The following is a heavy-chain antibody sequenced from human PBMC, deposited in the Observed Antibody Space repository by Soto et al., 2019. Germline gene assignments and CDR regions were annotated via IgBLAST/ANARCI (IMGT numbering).Heavy chain of an antibody. V-gene: IGHV3-72*01. CDR1: GFTLSDHY. Sequence: EVQLVESGGDLVQPGVSLRLSCAASGFTLSDHYMDWVRQAPGKGLEWVARTKNKAQSYPIEYAASVKGRFTLSRDDSTNSLNLQINSLKPEDTAMYYCTGWIAARWPWGQGSLVTVSS. CDR2: TKNKAQSYPI. CDR3: TGWIAARWP. J-gene: IGHJ4*02. D-gene: IGHD6-6*01.